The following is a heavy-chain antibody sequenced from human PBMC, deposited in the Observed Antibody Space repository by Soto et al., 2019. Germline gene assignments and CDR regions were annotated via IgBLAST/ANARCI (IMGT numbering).Heavy chain of an antibody. CDR1: GGSVSNDAYY. CDR3: ARLGIMWELPFDY. Sequence: QVQLQESGPGLVKPSETLSLTCIVSGGSVSNDAYYWSWIRQPPGKGLEWIGYIYHSGSTYYNPSLMSRVTIPAGTSADQFSPKVGSQTAADTAVYYWARLGIMWELPFDYWCQGTLVNVSA. D-gene: IGHD1-26*01. CDR2: IYHSGST. V-gene: IGHV4-61*08. J-gene: IGHJ4*02.